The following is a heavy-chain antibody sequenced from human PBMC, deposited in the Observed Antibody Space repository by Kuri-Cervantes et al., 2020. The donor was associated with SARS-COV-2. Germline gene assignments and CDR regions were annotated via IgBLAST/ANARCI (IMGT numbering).Heavy chain of an antibody. CDR3: ARGGNDFWSGYPTTNWFDP. Sequence: GESLKISCAASGFTFSSYAMHWVRQAPGKGLEWVAVISYDGSNKYYADSVKGRFTIFRDNSKNTLYLQMNSLRAEDTALYYCARGGNDFWSGYPTTNWFDPWGQGTLVTVSS. J-gene: IGHJ5*02. CDR2: ISYDGSNK. CDR1: GFTFSSYA. V-gene: IGHV3-30-3*01. D-gene: IGHD3-3*01.